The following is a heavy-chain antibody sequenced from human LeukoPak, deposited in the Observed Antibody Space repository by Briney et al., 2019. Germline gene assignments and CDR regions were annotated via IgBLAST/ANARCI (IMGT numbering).Heavy chain of an antibody. D-gene: IGHD3-9*01. CDR3: ARDHWDILTGYYIDY. Sequence: GGSLRLSCAASEFTFSSYSMNWVRQAPGKGLEWVSSISSSSRYLYHADSVKGRFTISRDNAKNSLYLQMNSLRAEDTAVYYCARDHWDILTGYYIDYWGQGTLVTVSS. CDR1: EFTFSSYS. V-gene: IGHV3-21*01. J-gene: IGHJ4*02. CDR2: ISSSSRYL.